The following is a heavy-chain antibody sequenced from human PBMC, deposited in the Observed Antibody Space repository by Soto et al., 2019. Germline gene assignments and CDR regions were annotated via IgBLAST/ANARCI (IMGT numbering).Heavy chain of an antibody. CDR2: IDPSDSYT. CDR3: ARSRITIPSTLYYYYGMDV. D-gene: IGHD3-9*01. Sequence: TRVGESLKISCKGSGYSFTSYWISWVRQMPGKGLEWMGRIDPSDSYTNYSPSFQGHVTISADKSISTAYLQWSSPKASDTAMYYCARSRITIPSTLYYYYGMDVWGQGTTVTVSS. CDR1: GYSFTSYW. J-gene: IGHJ6*02. V-gene: IGHV5-10-1*01.